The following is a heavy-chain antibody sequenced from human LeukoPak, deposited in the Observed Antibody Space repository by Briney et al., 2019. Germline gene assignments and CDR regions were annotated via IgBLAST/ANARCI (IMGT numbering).Heavy chain of an antibody. CDR2: ISGSGGST. D-gene: IGHD2-2*01. J-gene: IGHJ4*02. Sequence: PGGSLRLSCAASGFTFSSYGMSWVRQAPGKGLEWVSAISGSGGSTYYADSVKGRFTISRDNSKNTLYLQMNSLRAEDTAVYYCAKRGNPDRYCSSTSCQVFDYWGQGTLVTVSS. CDR1: GFTFSSYG. CDR3: AKRGNPDRYCSSTSCQVFDY. V-gene: IGHV3-23*01.